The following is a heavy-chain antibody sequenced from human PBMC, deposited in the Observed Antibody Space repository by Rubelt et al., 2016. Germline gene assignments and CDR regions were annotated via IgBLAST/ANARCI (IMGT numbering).Heavy chain of an antibody. CDR1: GYSISSGYY. V-gene: IGHV4-38-2*02. Sequence: QVQLQESGPGLVKPSETLSLTCTVFGYSISSGYYWGWIRQPPGKGLEWIGSIYHSGRTYYNPSLKSRVTISVDTSKNQFSLKLSSVTAADTAVYYCASADYDFWSGSDRNWFDPWGQGTLVTVSS. D-gene: IGHD3-3*01. CDR3: ASADYDFWSGSDRNWFDP. CDR2: IYHSGRT. J-gene: IGHJ5*02.